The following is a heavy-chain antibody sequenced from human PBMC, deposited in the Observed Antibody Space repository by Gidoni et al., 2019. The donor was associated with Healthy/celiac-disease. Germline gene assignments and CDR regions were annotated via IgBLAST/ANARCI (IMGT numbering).Heavy chain of an antibody. J-gene: IGHJ4*02. CDR1: GFTFDAYA. CDR2: MRWNSGSI. V-gene: IGHV3-9*01. Sequence: DVRRVESGGGVVQPVGAVRLSCAASGFTFDAYAMHWVRQAPGKGLEWGSGMRWNSGSIGYADSVKGRFTIASDNAKNSLHLQMHSLRAAATAFYYCATSPRGDYASSGYVDYWGQGTLVTVSS. D-gene: IGHD3-22*01. CDR3: ATSPRGDYASSGYVDY.